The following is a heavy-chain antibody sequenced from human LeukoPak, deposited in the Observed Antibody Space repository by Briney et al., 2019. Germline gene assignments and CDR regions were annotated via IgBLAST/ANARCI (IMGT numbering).Heavy chain of an antibody. V-gene: IGHV3-48*03. D-gene: IGHD2-2*03. Sequence: GGSLRLSCAASRFTFSSYEMNWVRQGPGKGLEWVSYITSSGGSTIYYADSVKGRFTISRDNAKNSLYLQMNSVRAEDTAVYYCARGGYCSGTTCYSLNAFDIWGQGTMVTVSS. CDR1: RFTFSSYE. J-gene: IGHJ3*02. CDR3: ARGGYCSGTTCYSLNAFDI. CDR2: ITSSGGSTI.